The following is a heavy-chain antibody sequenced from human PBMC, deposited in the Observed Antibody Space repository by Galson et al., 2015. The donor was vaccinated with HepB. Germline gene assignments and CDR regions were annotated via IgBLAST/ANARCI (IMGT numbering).Heavy chain of an antibody. CDR3: ARGRPSAGTLLDY. V-gene: IGHV3-53*01. J-gene: IGHJ4*02. D-gene: IGHD6-13*01. Sequence: SLRLSCAASNFTVSNNYISWVRQPPGKGLEWVSIIYSAGNIYYADSVKGRFTISRDHSKNTVYLQMNNLRADDTAMYYCARGRPSAGTLLDYWGQGTLVTVSP. CDR2: IYSAGNI. CDR1: NFTVSNNY.